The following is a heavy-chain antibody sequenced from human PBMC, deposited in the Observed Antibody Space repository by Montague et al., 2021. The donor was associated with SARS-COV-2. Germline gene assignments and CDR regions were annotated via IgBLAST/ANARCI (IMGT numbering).Heavy chain of an antibody. D-gene: IGHD3-10*01. CDR2: TYYRSKWYN. J-gene: IGHJ4*02. CDR3: ARAGSLGNFDY. CDR1: GDSVSRNGAA. V-gene: IGHV6-1*01. Sequence: CAISGDSVSRNGAAWNWIRQSPPRGLEWLGRTYYRSKWYNDYAVSVKSRVTINPDTSKNQFSLQLNSVTPEDSAVYYCARAGSLGNFDYWGQGTLVTVSS.